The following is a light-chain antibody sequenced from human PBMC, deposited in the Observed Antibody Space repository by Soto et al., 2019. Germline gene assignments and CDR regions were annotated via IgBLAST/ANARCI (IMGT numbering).Light chain of an antibody. CDR1: SSDVGGYNY. Sequence: QSVLTQPPSASGSPVQSVTISCTGTSSDVGGYNYVSWYQQHPGKAPKLMIYAVSKRPSGVPDRFSGSKSGNTASLTVSGLQAEDEDDYYCSSYAGSNTVVFGGGTKLTVL. CDR3: SSYAGSNTVV. V-gene: IGLV2-8*01. CDR2: AVS. J-gene: IGLJ2*01.